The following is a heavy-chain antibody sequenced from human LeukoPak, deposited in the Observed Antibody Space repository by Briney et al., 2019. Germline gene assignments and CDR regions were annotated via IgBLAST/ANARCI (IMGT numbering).Heavy chain of an antibody. D-gene: IGHD3-3*01. CDR2: IWFDGSVK. Sequence: GGSLRLSCAASGFTFNTYGMHWVCQAPGQGLEWVAAIWFDGSVKHYSDAVKGRFTISRDNSLNTLYLQMNSLRVEDTAIYYCAKDTGVQFLEPAFWGQGTLVTVSS. CDR1: GFTFNTYG. J-gene: IGHJ4*02. CDR3: AKDTGVQFLEPAF. V-gene: IGHV3-33*06.